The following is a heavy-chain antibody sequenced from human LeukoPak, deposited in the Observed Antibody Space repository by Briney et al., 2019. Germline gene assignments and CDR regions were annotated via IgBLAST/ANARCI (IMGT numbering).Heavy chain of an antibody. CDR1: GFTFSAYG. CDR2: IRYDGSNK. J-gene: IGHJ6*03. Sequence: GGSLRLSCAASGFTFSAYGMHWVRQAPVKGLEWVAFIRYDGSNKYYADSVKGRFTISRDNSKNTLYLQMNSLRAEDTAVYYCAKRAGTPARTSTKWELLLLGYYMDVWGKGTTVTISS. CDR3: AKRAGTPARTSTKWELLLLGYYMDV. V-gene: IGHV3-30*02. D-gene: IGHD1-26*01.